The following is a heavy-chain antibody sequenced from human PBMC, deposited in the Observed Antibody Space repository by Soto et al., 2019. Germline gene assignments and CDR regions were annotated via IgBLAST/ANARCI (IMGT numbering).Heavy chain of an antibody. CDR3: ATYTSDGGGRGH. CDR1: GASISRDH. J-gene: IGHJ4*02. V-gene: IGHV4-59*08. Sequence: QVQLQESGPGLVKPSETLSLTCTVSGASISRDHWNWIRQPPGKGLEWIGEYSGSTNYNPSLKSRVPISVDTSKNQFPLKLSSVTAADTAVYFCATYTSDGGGRGHWGQGTLVTVSS. CDR2: EYSGST. D-gene: IGHD6-19*01.